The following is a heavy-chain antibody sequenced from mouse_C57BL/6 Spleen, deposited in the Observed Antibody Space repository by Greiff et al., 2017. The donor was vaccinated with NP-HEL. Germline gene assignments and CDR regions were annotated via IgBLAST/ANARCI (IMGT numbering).Heavy chain of an antibody. V-gene: IGHV5-4*01. CDR1: GFTFSSYA. J-gene: IGHJ3*01. D-gene: IGHD3-2*02. Sequence: EVQGVESGGGLVKPGGSLKLSCAASGFTFSSYAMSWVRQTPEKRLEWVATISDGGSYTYYPDNVKGRFTISRDNAKNNLYLQMSHLKSEDTAMYYCARDQGQLRRWFAYWGQGTLVTVSA. CDR2: ISDGGSYT. CDR3: ARDQGQLRRWFAY.